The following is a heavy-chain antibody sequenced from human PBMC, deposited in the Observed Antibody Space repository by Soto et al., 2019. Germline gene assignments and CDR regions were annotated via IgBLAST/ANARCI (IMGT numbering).Heavy chain of an antibody. CDR1: GFTFSRYG. CDR2: ISSSTSYV. CDR3: ARDPSEDRVGNWFES. J-gene: IGHJ5*01. Sequence: EVQLVESGGGLVKPGGSLRLSCAASGFTFSRYGMNWVRQAPGKGLEWVSSISSSTSYVYYADSVKGRFSVSRDNAKKILYLEMYALRTEDTAVYYCARDPSEDRVGNWFESWGQGTLVTVSS. V-gene: IGHV3-21*01. D-gene: IGHD2-2*01.